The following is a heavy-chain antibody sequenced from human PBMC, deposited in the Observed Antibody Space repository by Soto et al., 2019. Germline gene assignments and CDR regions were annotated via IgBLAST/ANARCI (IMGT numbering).Heavy chain of an antibody. CDR3: AREPPVRYFDLQPDY. Sequence: GGSLRLSGAASGFTISSYSRHWVRQAPGKGLEWVSSISSSSSYIYYADSVKGRFTISRDNAKNSLYLQMNSLRAEDTAVYYCAREPPVRYFDLQPDYWGQGTLVTVSS. J-gene: IGHJ4*02. V-gene: IGHV3-21*01. CDR2: ISSSSSYI. CDR1: GFTISSYS. D-gene: IGHD3-9*01.